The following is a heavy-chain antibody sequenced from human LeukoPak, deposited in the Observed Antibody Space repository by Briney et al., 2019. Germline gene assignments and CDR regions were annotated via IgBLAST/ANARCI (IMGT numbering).Heavy chain of an antibody. CDR3: AKDLSDPPNY. D-gene: IGHD1-26*01. V-gene: IGHV3-30*02. CDR2: IRYDGSNK. J-gene: IGHJ4*02. Sequence: GGSLRLSCAASGFSFSSYGMHWVRQAPGKGLEWVAFIRYDGSNKYYADSVKGRFTNSRDNSKNTLYLQMNSLRAEDTAVYYCAKDLSDPPNYWGLGTLVTVSS. CDR1: GFSFSSYG.